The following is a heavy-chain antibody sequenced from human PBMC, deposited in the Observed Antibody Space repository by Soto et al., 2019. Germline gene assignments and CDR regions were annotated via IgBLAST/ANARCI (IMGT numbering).Heavy chain of an antibody. CDR2: ISGSGGST. Sequence: GGSLRLSCAASGFTFSSYAMSWVRQAPGKGLEWVSAISGSGGSTYYADSVKGRFTISRDNSKNTLYLQMNSLRAEDTAVYYCAKVDAELDSSGWYSPWFDYWGQGTLVTVSS. CDR1: GFTFSSYA. J-gene: IGHJ4*02. V-gene: IGHV3-23*01. CDR3: AKVDAELDSSGWYSPWFDY. D-gene: IGHD6-19*01.